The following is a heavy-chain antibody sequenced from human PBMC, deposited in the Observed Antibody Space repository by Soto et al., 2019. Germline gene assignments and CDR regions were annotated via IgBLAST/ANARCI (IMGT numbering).Heavy chain of an antibody. CDR3: ARLRYFDWLLHKRIPFDY. V-gene: IGHV4-30-4*01. CDR1: GGSISSGDYY. D-gene: IGHD3-9*01. CDR2: IYYSGST. J-gene: IGHJ4*02. Sequence: SETLSLTCTVSGGSISSGDYYWSWIRQPPGKGLEWIGYIYYSGSTYYNPSLKSRVTISVDTSKNQFSLKLSSVTAADTAVYYCARLRYFDWLLHKRIPFDYWGQGTLVTVSS.